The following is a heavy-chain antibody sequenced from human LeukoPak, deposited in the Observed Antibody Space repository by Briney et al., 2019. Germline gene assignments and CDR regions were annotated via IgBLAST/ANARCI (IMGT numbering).Heavy chain of an antibody. Sequence: GGSLRLSCVTSGFTFNSYGFYWVRQAPGKGLEWVAVISYDGGKRYYADSVKGRFTISRDTSNKTAYLEMNSLRVDDTAVYYCARDVISRQMITLGLGFWGQGTLVTVSS. CDR1: GFTFNSYG. D-gene: IGHD1-20*01. CDR3: ARDVISRQMITLGLGF. CDR2: ISYDGGKR. V-gene: IGHV3-30*03. J-gene: IGHJ4*02.